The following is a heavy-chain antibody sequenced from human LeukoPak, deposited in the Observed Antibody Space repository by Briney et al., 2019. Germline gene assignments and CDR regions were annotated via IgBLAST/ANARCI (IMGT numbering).Heavy chain of an antibody. Sequence: SETLFLTCTVSGDSISRSSFYWGWIRQPPGKGLEWIGSIYYSGSTYYNPSLKSRVSISVDTPKNQFSLKLISVTAADTAVYYCARVGRGKEDQGTGTYYDSWGQGILVTVSS. V-gene: IGHV4-39*01. D-gene: IGHD3-10*01. CDR1: GDSISRSSFY. J-gene: IGHJ4*02. CDR2: IYYSGST. CDR3: ARVGRGKEDQGTGTYYDS.